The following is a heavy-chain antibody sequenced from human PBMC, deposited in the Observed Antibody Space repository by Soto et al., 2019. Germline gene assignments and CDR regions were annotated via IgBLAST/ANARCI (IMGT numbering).Heavy chain of an antibody. CDR1: GYTFTGYY. V-gene: IGHV1-2*04. D-gene: IGHD6-25*01. Sequence: GASVKVSCKASGYTFTGYYMHWVRQAPGQGLEWMGWINPNSGGTNYAQKFQGWVTMTRDTSISTAYMELSRLRSDDTAVYYCARAGIAAAPYGMDVWGQGTTVTVSS. CDR2: INPNSGGT. CDR3: ARAGIAAAPYGMDV. J-gene: IGHJ6*02.